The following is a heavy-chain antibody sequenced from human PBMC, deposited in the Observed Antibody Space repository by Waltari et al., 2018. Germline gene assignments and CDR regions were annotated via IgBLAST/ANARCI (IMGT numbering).Heavy chain of an antibody. CDR1: GGSFSGYY. J-gene: IGHJ5*02. V-gene: IGHV4-34*01. CDR3: ARRMVVIAILAVYNWFDP. D-gene: IGHD2-21*01. CDR2: INQSGST. Sequence: QVQLQQWGAGLLKPSETLSLTCAVYGGSFSGYYWSWIRQPPGKGLEWIGEINQSGSTNYTPPLKSRVTISADTSKNQFSLKLSSVTAADTAVYYCARRMVVIAILAVYNWFDPWGQGTLVTVSS.